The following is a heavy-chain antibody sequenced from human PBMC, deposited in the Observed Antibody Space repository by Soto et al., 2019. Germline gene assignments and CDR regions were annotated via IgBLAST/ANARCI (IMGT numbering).Heavy chain of an antibody. CDR3: ATMGQETTFYGSGSGFDMDV. CDR1: GGTFSSYA. Sequence: SVKVSCKASGGTFSSYAISWVRQAPGQGLEWMGGIIPLFGTAKYAQKFQGRVTITVDESTRTGYMELSSLRPEDTAVYYCATMGQETTFYGSGSGFDMDVWGQGTPVTVSS. D-gene: IGHD3-10*01. CDR2: IIPLFGTA. V-gene: IGHV1-69*13. J-gene: IGHJ6*02.